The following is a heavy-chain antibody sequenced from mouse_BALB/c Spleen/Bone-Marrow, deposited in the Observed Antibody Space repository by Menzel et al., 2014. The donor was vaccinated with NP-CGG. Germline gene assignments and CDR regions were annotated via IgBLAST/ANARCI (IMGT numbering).Heavy chain of an antibody. Sequence: QVQLQQPGAELVKPGASVKLSCKASGYTFTSYWMHWVKQRPGQGLEWIGEIDPSDSYTNYNQKFKGKATLTADKSSSTAYMQLSSLTSEDSAVYYCARYGGYFPWFAYWGQGTLVTVSA. J-gene: IGHJ3*01. CDR2: IDPSDSYT. V-gene: IGHV1-69*02. CDR3: ARYGGYFPWFAY. CDR1: GYTFTSYW. D-gene: IGHD2-3*01.